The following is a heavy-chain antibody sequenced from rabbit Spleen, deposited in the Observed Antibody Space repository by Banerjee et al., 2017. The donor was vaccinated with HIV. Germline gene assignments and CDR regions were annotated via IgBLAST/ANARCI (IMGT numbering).Heavy chain of an antibody. J-gene: IGHJ4*01. CDR1: GFSFSSYW. CDR2: IGTGTGNT. V-gene: IGHV1S45*01. CDR3: ANSVTGSSYRFNL. Sequence: QEQLEESGGDLVKPEGSLTLTCTASGFSFSSYWICWVRQAPGKGLEWIGCIGTGTGNTYYASWAKGRFTISKASSTTVTLQMTSLTVADTATYFCANSVTGSSYRFNLWGPGTLVTVS. D-gene: IGHD8-1*01.